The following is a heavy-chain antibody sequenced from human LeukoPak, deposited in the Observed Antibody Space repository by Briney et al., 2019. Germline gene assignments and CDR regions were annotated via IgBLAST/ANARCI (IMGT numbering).Heavy chain of an antibody. Sequence: GGSLRLSCAASGFTVSSNYMSWVRQAPGKGLEWVSVIYSGGSTYYADSVKGRFTISRDNSKNTLYLQMNSLRAEDTAVYYCARAKMTTVTTPFGYWGQGTLVTVSS. CDR3: ARAKMTTVTTPFGY. CDR2: IYSGGST. D-gene: IGHD4-11*01. J-gene: IGHJ4*02. CDR1: GFTVSSNY. V-gene: IGHV3-66*01.